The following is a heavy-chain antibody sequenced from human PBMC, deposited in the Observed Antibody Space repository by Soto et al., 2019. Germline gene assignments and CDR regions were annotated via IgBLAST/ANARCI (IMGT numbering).Heavy chain of an antibody. CDR2: ITPMFGIG. Sequence: QVQLVQSGAEVKKPGSSVKVSCKASGGTFNRYAISWLRQAPGQGPEWMGGITPMFGIGNYAQKFQGRVTITADESTTTVHMELRRLTCEDTAVYYCAQTLGSAVAGPGRFDLWGRGTRVIVS. J-gene: IGHJ2*01. CDR1: GGTFNRYA. D-gene: IGHD6-19*01. V-gene: IGHV1-69*12. CDR3: AQTLGSAVAGPGRFDL.